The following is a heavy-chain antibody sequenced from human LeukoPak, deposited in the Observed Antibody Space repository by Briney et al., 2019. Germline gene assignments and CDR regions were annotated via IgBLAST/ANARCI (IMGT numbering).Heavy chain of an antibody. J-gene: IGHJ4*02. CDR1: GFTFNNYA. CDR3: AKDRRITMAGTVDYFDY. Sequence: GGSLRLSCAASGFTFNNYAMSWVRQAPGKGLEWVSSISGSGGNTYYADSVKGRFTISRDNSKNTLYLQMNSLRAADTAVYYCAKDRRITMAGTVDYFDYWGQGTLVTVPS. D-gene: IGHD6-19*01. CDR2: ISGSGGNT. V-gene: IGHV3-23*01.